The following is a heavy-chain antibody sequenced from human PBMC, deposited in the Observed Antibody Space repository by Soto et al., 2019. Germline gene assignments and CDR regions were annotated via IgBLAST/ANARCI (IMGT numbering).Heavy chain of an antibody. D-gene: IGHD2-8*01. J-gene: IGHJ6*02. CDR2: ISAYNGNT. V-gene: IGHV1-18*01. CDR3: AREKRLMGYYYGMDV. Sequence: ASVKVSCKASGGTFSSYAISWVRQAPGQGLEWMGWISAYNGNTNYAQKLQGRVTMTTDTSTSTAYMELRSLRSDDTAVYYCAREKRLMGYYYGMDVWGQGTTVTVSS. CDR1: GGTFSSYA.